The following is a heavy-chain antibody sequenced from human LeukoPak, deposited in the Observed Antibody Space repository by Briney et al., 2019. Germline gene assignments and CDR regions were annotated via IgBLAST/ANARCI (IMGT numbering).Heavy chain of an antibody. V-gene: IGHV1-46*01. Sequence: ASVKVSCKASGYTFTSYYMHWVRQAPGQGLEWMGIINPSGGSTSYAQKFQGRVTMTRDTSTSTAYMELRSLRSDDTAVYYCARDGGIVATILDYWGQGTLVTVSS. CDR3: ARDGGIVATILDY. CDR2: INPSGGST. D-gene: IGHD5-12*01. J-gene: IGHJ4*02. CDR1: GYTFTSYY.